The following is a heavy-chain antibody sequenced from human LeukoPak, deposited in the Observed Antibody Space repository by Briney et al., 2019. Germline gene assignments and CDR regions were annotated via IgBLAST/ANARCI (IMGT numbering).Heavy chain of an antibody. Sequence: SETLSLTCAVYGGSFSGYYCSWIRQPPGKGLEWIGEINHSGSTNYNPSLKSRVTISVDTSKNQFSLKLSSVTAADTAVYYCARESWSYASKFHYWGQGTLVTVSS. V-gene: IGHV4-34*01. CDR2: INHSGST. CDR1: GGSFSGYY. D-gene: IGHD3-16*01. J-gene: IGHJ4*02. CDR3: ARESWSYASKFHY.